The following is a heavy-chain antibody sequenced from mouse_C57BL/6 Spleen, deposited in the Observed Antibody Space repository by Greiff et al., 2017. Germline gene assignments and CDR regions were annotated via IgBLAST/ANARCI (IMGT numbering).Heavy chain of an antibody. J-gene: IGHJ4*01. D-gene: IGHD2-1*01. V-gene: IGHV2-2*01. Sequence: QVQLQQSGPGLVQPSQSLSITCTVSGFSLTSYGVHWVRQSPGKGLEWLGVIWSGGSTDYNAAFISRLSISKDNSKSQVFFKMNSLQADDTAIYYCARNYGNYVPYAMDYWGQGTSVTVSS. CDR3: ARNYGNYVPYAMDY. CDR1: GFSLTSYG. CDR2: IWSGGST.